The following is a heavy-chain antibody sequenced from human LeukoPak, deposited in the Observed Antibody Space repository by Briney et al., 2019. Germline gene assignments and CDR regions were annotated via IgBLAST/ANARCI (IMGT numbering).Heavy chain of an antibody. Sequence: PSETLSVTRAVYGGSFSDYSWNWIRQPPGKGLEWIGEINHFGSTNYNPSLKSRVTISGDTSKKQFSLKVNSVTTADTAVYYCARGYRAHQTFYSYHYFDYWGQGTLVTVSS. J-gene: IGHJ4*02. CDR2: INHFGST. D-gene: IGHD5-18*01. CDR3: ARGYRAHQTFYSYHYFDY. CDR1: GGSFSDYS. V-gene: IGHV4-34*01.